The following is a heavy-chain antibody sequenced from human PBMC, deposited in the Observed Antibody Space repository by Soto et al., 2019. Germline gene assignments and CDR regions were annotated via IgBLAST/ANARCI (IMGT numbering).Heavy chain of an antibody. V-gene: IGHV3-30*18. J-gene: IGHJ6*02. CDR2: ISYDGSNK. CDR3: AKCGYYGSGSPIYYYYGMDV. CDR1: GFTFSSYG. D-gene: IGHD3-10*01. Sequence: SLRLSCAASGFTFSSYGMHWVRQAPGKGLEWVAVISYDGSNKYYADSVKGRFTISRDNSKNTLYLQMNSLRAEDTAVYYCAKCGYYGSGSPIYYYYGMDVWGQGTTVTVSS.